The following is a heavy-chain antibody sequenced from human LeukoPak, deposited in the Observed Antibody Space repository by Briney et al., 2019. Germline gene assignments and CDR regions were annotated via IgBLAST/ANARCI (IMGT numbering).Heavy chain of an antibody. CDR2: IYSSGST. CDR1: GGSISSYY. D-gene: IGHD3-16*01. CDR3: ARGASGGSGHAY. V-gene: IGHV4-4*07. Sequence: SETLSLTCTVSGGSISSYYWSWIRQPAGKGLEWIGRIYSSGSTNYNPSLKSRVTMSVDTSRNQFSLWLSSVTAADTAVYYCARGASGGSGHAYWGQGTLVTVSS. J-gene: IGHJ4*02.